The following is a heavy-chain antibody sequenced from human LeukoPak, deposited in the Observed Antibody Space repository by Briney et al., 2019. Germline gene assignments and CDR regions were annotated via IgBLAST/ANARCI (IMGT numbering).Heavy chain of an antibody. CDR1: GFTFSSSW. V-gene: IGHV3-7*01. CDR3: TRSRRDGNDY. D-gene: IGHD5-24*01. J-gene: IGHJ4*02. Sequence: GGSLRLSCAASGFTFSSSWMSWVRQAPGKGLEWVASINEDGSAKYYVDSVKGRFTISRDNAKRSLDLQVNSLRAEDTAVYYCTRSRRDGNDYWGQGTLVTVSS. CDR2: INEDGSAK.